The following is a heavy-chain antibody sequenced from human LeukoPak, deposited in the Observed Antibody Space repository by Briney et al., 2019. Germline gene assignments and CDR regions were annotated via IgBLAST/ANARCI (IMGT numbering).Heavy chain of an antibody. CDR2: SNGAGSTT. V-gene: IGHV3-74*01. D-gene: IGHD3-10*01. CDR3: ARDGHGEVPFDY. J-gene: IGHJ4*02. Sequence: PWGSLRLSCAASGFSFSGYWMHWVRQAPGKGLVWVSHSNGAGSTTTYADSVKGRFTMSRDNAKNTLYLQMKSLRAEDTAIYYRARDGHGEVPFDYWGQGTLVTVSS. CDR1: GFSFSGYW.